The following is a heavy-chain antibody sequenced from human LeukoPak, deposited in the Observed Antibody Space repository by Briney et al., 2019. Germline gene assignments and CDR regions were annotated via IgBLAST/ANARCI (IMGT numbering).Heavy chain of an antibody. CDR1: GFAFDEHG. V-gene: IGHV3-20*04. J-gene: IGHJ4*02. Sequence: GGSLRLSCSASGFAFDEHGMSWVRQVPGKGLEWVSGINWSGGSTGYADPLRGRFTISRDNAKNSLYLQMDSLRAEDTALYYCARAPITSPFYFDSWGQGTLVTVSS. CDR3: ARAPITSPFYFDS. D-gene: IGHD2-2*01. CDR2: INWSGGST.